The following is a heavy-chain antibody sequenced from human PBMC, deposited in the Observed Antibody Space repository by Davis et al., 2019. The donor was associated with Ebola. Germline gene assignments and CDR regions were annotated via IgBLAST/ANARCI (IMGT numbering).Heavy chain of an antibody. CDR1: GGSISSSNW. V-gene: IGHV4-4*02. D-gene: IGHD6-13*01. CDR3: AREHTKYSSRLDY. J-gene: IGHJ4*02. Sequence: SETLSLTCAVSGGSISSSNWWSWVRQPPGKGLEWIGEIYHSGSTNYNPSLKSRVTISVDKSKNQFSLKLSSVTAADTAVYYCAREHTKYSSRLDYWGQGTLVTVSS. CDR2: IYHSGST.